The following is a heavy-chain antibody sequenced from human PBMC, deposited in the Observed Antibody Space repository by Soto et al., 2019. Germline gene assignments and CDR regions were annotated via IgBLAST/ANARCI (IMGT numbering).Heavy chain of an antibody. CDR3: ARGGSGSYYIVDY. V-gene: IGHV4-39*07. Sequence: SETLSVTCTVSGVSISSSSYYCGWIRQPPGKGLEWIGSIYHSGSTYCNPSLKSRVTISVDTSKNQFSLKLSSVTAADTAVYYCARGGSGSYYIVDYWGQGTLVTVSS. D-gene: IGHD3-10*01. CDR1: GVSISSSSYY. J-gene: IGHJ4*02. CDR2: IYHSGST.